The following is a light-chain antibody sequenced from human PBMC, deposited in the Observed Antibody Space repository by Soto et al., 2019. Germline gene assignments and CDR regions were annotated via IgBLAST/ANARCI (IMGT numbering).Light chain of an antibody. V-gene: IGKV1-39*01. Sequence: DIQMTQSPSALSASVGDRVTITCRTSQIMNSYLNWYQQKPGKAPKLLIYDASTLHTGVPSRFSGSGSGTEFTFTISGLQPEDFGTYVGQYTYSTPETFGQGTKLEIK. CDR1: QIMNSY. CDR2: DAS. CDR3: QYTYSTPET. J-gene: IGKJ2*01.